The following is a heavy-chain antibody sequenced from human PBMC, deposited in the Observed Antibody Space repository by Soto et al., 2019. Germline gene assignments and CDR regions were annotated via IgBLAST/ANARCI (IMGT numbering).Heavy chain of an antibody. D-gene: IGHD2-15*01. CDR2: ISSGNRYI. CDR1: GFNFSSYT. V-gene: IGHV3-21*01. J-gene: IGHJ6*02. CDR3: ARAYSGRLPRRADYYFAMDV. Sequence: GGSLRLSCAASGFNFSSYTMNWVRQAPGKGLEWVSSISSGNRYIYYADSVRGRLIISRDDAKNSLYLQMNSLRAEDTAVYYCARAYSGRLPRRADYYFAMDVWGQGTTVTVSS.